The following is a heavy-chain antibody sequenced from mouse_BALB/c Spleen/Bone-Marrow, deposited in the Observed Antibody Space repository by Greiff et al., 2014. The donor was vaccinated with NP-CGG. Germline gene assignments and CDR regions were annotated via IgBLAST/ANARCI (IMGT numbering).Heavy chain of an antibody. CDR1: GFNIKDTY. CDR2: IDPANGNA. Sequence: VKLKESGAEPVKPGTSVKLSCTASGFNIKDTYMHWVKKRPEQGLEWIGRIDPANGNAKYDPKFQGKATITADTSSNTAYLQFSSLTSEDTAVYYCAIGAPDTFDFWGQGTPVTVSA. V-gene: IGHV14-3*02. D-gene: IGHD2-14*01. CDR3: AIGAPDTFDF. J-gene: IGHJ4*01.